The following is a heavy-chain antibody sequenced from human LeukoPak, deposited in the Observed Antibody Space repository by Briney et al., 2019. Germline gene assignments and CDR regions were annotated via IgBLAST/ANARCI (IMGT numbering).Heavy chain of an antibody. J-gene: IGHJ4*02. CDR3: ARDYYGSGSYFSIDH. CDR2: ISAYNGNT. Sequence: GASVRVSCKASDTFTSYGISWVRQAPGQGLEWMGWISAYNGNTNYAQKLQGRVTMTTDTSTSTAYMELRSLRSDDTAVYYCARDYYGSGSYFSIDHWGQGTLVTVSS. CDR1: DTFTSYG. D-gene: IGHD3-10*01. V-gene: IGHV1-18*04.